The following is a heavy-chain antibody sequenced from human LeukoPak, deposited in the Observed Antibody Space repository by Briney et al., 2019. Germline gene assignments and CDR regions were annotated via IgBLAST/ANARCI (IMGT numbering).Heavy chain of an antibody. Sequence: GGSLRLSCAASGFTFSSYGMHWVRQAPGKGLEWVAVISYDGSNKYYADSVKGRFTISRDNSKNTLYLQMNSLRAEDTAVYYCAKDSGETGGDYPYYYYYYMDVWGKGTTVTVSS. J-gene: IGHJ6*03. V-gene: IGHV3-30*18. CDR2: ISYDGSNK. CDR3: AKDSGETGGDYPYYYYYYMDV. CDR1: GFTFSSYG. D-gene: IGHD4-17*01.